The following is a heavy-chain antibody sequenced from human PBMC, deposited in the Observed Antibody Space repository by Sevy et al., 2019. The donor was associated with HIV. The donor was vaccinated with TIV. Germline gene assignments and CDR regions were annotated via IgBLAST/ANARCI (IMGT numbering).Heavy chain of an antibody. Sequence: ASVKVSCKASGYTFTSYGISWVRQAPGQGLEWMGWISAYNGNTNCAQKLQGRVTMTTDTSTSTAYMELRSLRSDDTAVYYCARGGYSSSAGTIFDYWGQGTLVTVSS. CDR3: ARGGYSSSAGTIFDY. CDR2: ISAYNGNT. CDR1: GYTFTSYG. D-gene: IGHD6-6*01. V-gene: IGHV1-18*01. J-gene: IGHJ4*02.